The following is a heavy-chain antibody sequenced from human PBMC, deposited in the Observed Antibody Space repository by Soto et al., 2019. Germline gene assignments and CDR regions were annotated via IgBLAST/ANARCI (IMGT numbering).Heavy chain of an antibody. D-gene: IGHD5-12*01. Sequence: PGGSLRLSCVVPGSIFIGYGMHWVRQAPGKGLEWVAVIWHDGSEIYYADSVKGRFTISRDNSKNTLYLQMNSLRAEDTAVHYCARDGIGGYGPDAFDIWGQGTMVTVSS. J-gene: IGHJ3*02. V-gene: IGHV3-33*01. CDR1: GSIFIGYG. CDR2: IWHDGSEI. CDR3: ARDGIGGYGPDAFDI.